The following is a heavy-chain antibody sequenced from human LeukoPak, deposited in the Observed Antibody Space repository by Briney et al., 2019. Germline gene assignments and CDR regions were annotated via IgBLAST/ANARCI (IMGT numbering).Heavy chain of an antibody. CDR1: GFTVSSNY. CDR3: AREGSGTFYC. J-gene: IGHJ4*02. CDR2: IYTDGST. D-gene: IGHD1-26*01. Sequence: GGSLRLSCAASGFTVSSNYMSWVRQAPGKGLEWVSVIYTDGSTNYAESVKGRFTISRDNSKNILYLQMNNLRAEDTAVYYCAREGSGTFYCWGQGTLVTVSS. V-gene: IGHV3-66*01.